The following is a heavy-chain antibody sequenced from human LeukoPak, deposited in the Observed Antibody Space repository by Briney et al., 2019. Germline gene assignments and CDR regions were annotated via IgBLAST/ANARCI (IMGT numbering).Heavy chain of an antibody. CDR1: GFIFSSYV. CDR2: ISVGGGDT. V-gene: IGHV3-23*01. D-gene: IGHD2-2*01. Sequence: PGGSLRLSCEASGFIFSSYVMGWVRQAPGKGLEWVSSISVGGGDTFTADSVKGRFTISRDNSKNTLYLQMNSLRAEDTAVYYCARDAYCSSTSCYGYYYYYMDVWGKGTTVTVSS. J-gene: IGHJ6*03. CDR3: ARDAYCSSTSCYGYYYYYMDV.